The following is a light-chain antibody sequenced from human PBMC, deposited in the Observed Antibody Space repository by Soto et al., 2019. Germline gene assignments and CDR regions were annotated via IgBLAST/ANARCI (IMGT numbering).Light chain of an antibody. CDR3: QQYGSSPWT. J-gene: IGKJ1*01. CDR1: QGISSY. Sequence: AIRMTQSPSSFSASTGDRVTITCRASQGISSYLAWYQQKPGKAPKLLIYDASSLESGVPSRFSGSGSGTDFTLTISSLEPEDFAVYYCQQYGSSPWTFGQGTKVDI. V-gene: IGKV1-8*01. CDR2: DAS.